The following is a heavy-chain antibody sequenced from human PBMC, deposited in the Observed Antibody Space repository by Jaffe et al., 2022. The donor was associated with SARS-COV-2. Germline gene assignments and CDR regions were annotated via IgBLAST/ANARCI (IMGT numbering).Heavy chain of an antibody. CDR3: AKGALVGSTRARYFDY. D-gene: IGHD1-26*01. J-gene: IGHJ4*02. CDR2: ISGSGAST. Sequence: EVHLLESGGGLVQPGESLRLSCAASGFTFSSFAMGWVRQAPGKGLEWVSIISGSGASTYYADSVKGRFTISRDNSKITLSLQMNSLGAEDTAVYYCAKGALVGSTRARYFDYWGQGTLVIVSS. V-gene: IGHV3-23*01. CDR1: GFTFSSFA.